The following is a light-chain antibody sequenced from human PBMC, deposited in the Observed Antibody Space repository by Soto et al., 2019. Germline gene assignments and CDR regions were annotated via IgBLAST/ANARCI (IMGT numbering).Light chain of an antibody. CDR3: ALSVGSGTVV. Sequence: QTVVTHEPSFSVSPGGTVILTCGLNSGSVSTSYYPSWYQQSPGLAPRTLIYNTTTLSSGVPDRFSGSILGNKLAITIMGAEEDDDSDYLCALSVGSGTVVFSGGTKVTVL. CDR2: NTT. CDR1: SGSVSTSYY. V-gene: IGLV8-61*01. J-gene: IGLJ2*01.